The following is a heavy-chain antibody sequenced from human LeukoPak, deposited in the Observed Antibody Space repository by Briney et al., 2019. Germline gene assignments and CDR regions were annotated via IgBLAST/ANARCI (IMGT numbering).Heavy chain of an antibody. Sequence: GGSLRLSCAASGFTFSSYGMHWVRQAPGKGLEWVAFIRYDGSNKYYADSVKGRFTISRDNSKNTLYLQMNSLRAEDTAVYYCARWELRYSYYFDYWGQGTLVTVSS. CDR1: GFTFSSYG. J-gene: IGHJ4*02. CDR3: ARWELRYSYYFDY. CDR2: IRYDGSNK. D-gene: IGHD1-26*01. V-gene: IGHV3-30*02.